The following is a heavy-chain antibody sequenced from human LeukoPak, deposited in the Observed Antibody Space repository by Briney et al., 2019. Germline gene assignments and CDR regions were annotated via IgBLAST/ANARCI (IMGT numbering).Heavy chain of an antibody. J-gene: IGHJ4*02. V-gene: IGHV1-46*01. CDR1: GYTFTSYG. Sequence: ASVKVSCKASGYTFTSYGISWVRQAPGQGLGWMGIINPRDGSTTYAQKFQGRVTMTRDTSTSTVYMDLSSLRSEDTAVYYCARRSCSSSSCYFEYWGQGTLVTVSS. D-gene: IGHD2-2*01. CDR3: ARRSCSSSSCYFEY. CDR2: INPRDGST.